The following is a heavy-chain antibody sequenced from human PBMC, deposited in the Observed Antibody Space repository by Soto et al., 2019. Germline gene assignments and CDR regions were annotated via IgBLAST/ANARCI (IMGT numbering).Heavy chain of an antibody. CDR1: GFTFSSYA. CDR3: VKDLNYDFWSGYNYYALEI. D-gene: IGHD3-3*01. CDR2: ISGSGGST. Sequence: PGGSLRLSCAASGFTFSSYAMSWVRQAPGKGLEWVSAISGSGGSTYYADSVKGRFTISRDNSKKTLFLQHTSLRVDDTAVYYSVKDLNYDFWSGYNYYALEIWGQGTTVTVSS. V-gene: IGHV3-23*01. J-gene: IGHJ6*02.